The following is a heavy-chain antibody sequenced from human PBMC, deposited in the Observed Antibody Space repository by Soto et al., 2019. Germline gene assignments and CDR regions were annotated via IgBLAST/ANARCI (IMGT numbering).Heavy chain of an antibody. CDR1: GFTFSSYA. CDR2: ISGSGGST. CDR3: AKIVTYYYGSGSPIDY. V-gene: IGHV3-23*01. J-gene: IGHJ4*02. D-gene: IGHD3-10*01. Sequence: EVQLLESGGGLVQPGGSLRLSCAASGFTFSSYAMSWVRQAPGKGLKWVSAISGSGGSTYYADSVKGRFTISRDNSKNTLYLQMNSLRAEDTAVYYCAKIVTYYYGSGSPIDYWGQGTLVTVSS.